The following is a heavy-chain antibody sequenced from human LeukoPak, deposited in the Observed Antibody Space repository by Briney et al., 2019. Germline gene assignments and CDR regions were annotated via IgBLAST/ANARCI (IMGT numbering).Heavy chain of an antibody. J-gene: IGHJ3*02. CDR3: ATGDCSGGSCYSGVSAFDI. CDR1: GYTLTELS. CDR2: FDPEDGET. Sequence: ASVKVSCKVSGYTLTELSMHWVRQAPGKGLEWVGGFDPEDGETIYAQKFQGRVTMTEDTSTDTAYMELSSLRSEDTAVYYCATGDCSGGSCYSGVSAFDIWGQGTMVTVYS. D-gene: IGHD2-15*01. V-gene: IGHV1-24*01.